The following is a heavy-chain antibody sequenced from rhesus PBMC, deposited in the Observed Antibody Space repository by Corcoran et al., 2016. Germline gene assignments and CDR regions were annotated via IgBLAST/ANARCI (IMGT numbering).Heavy chain of an antibody. Sequence: QLQLQESGPGLVKPSETLSLACAVSGDSFSSNYWNWISQPPGKGLVWIGRIVGGCRINDYNPSLKSRVTISTATSKNQFSLKLTSVTAADTAVYFCARGCTGRGCPLVHIDFWGQGFLVTVSS. CDR2: IVGGCRIN. CDR3: ARGCTGRGCPLVHIDF. CDR1: GDSFSSNY. V-gene: IGHV4-173*01. D-gene: IGHD2-21*01. J-gene: IGHJ4*01.